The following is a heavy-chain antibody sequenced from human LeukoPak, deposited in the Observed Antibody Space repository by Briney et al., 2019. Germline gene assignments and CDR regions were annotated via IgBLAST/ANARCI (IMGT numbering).Heavy chain of an antibody. D-gene: IGHD6-19*01. J-gene: IGHJ4*02. V-gene: IGHV3-48*01. Sequence: PGGSLRLSCAASGFTFSSYSMNWVRQAPGKGLEWVSYISSSSSTIYYADSVKGRFTISRDNAKNSLYLQMNSLRAEDTAVYYCAKDFVRAVAGLAPFDYWGQGTLVTVSS. CDR1: GFTFSSYS. CDR3: AKDFVRAVAGLAPFDY. CDR2: ISSSSSTI.